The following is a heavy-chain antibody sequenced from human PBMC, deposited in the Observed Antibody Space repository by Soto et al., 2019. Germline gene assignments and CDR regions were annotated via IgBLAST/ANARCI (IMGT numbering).Heavy chain of an antibody. V-gene: IGHV5-10-1*01. Sequence: GEALKISCKGSGYSFAGYWITWVRQKPGKGVEWRGRIDPSDSQNYYSPSFRGHVTISATKSITTVFLQWSSRRASDTAMYYCAIHFCASAPGPNFQYYFDSWGQGTPVTVSS. J-gene: IGHJ4*02. D-gene: IGHD2-15*01. CDR2: IDPSDSQN. CDR3: AIHFCASAPGPNFQYYFDS. CDR1: GYSFAGYW.